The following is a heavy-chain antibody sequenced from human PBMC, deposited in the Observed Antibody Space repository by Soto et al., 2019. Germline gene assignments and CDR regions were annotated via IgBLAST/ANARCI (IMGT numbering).Heavy chain of an antibody. D-gene: IGHD5-12*01. V-gene: IGHV4-31*03. CDR1: GGPITGYY. CDR3: ARDRDGYNLFDY. CDR2: IYSSGST. J-gene: IGHJ4*02. Sequence: SETLSLTCTVSGGPITGYYWSWIRQHPGKGLEWIGYIYSSGSTYYNPSLKSRVTVSVDTSNNQFSLKLSSVTAADTAVYYCARDRDGYNLFDYWGQGILVTVSS.